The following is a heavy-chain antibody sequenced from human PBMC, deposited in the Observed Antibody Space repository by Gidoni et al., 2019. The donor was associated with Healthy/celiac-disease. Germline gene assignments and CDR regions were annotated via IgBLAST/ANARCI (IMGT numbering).Heavy chain of an antibody. CDR3: ARDRVTILGVKYYYYGMDV. CDR2: IYTSGST. J-gene: IGHJ6*02. V-gene: IGHV4-4*07. Sequence: QVQLQESGPGLVKPSETLSLTCPVSGGSISSYYWSWIRQPAGKGLEWIGRIYTSGSTNYNPSLKSRVTMSVDTSKNQFSLKLSSVTAADTAVYYCARDRVTILGVKYYYYGMDVWGQGTTVTVSS. CDR1: GGSISSYY. D-gene: IGHD3-3*01.